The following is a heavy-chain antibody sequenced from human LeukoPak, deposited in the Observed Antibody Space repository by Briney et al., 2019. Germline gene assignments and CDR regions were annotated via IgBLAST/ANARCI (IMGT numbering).Heavy chain of an antibody. D-gene: IGHD1-26*01. CDR1: GGSISSYY. V-gene: IGHV4-59*01. Sequence: PSETLSLTCTVSGGSISSYYRSWIRQPPGKGLEWIGCIYYSGSTSYNPSLKSRVTISVDTSKKQFSLKLSSVTAADTAFYYCARYIVSYPHDAFDIWGQGTMVTVSS. CDR3: ARYIVSYPHDAFDI. CDR2: IYYSGST. J-gene: IGHJ3*02.